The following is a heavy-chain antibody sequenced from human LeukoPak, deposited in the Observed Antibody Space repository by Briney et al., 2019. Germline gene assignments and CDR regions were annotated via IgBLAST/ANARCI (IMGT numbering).Heavy chain of an antibody. J-gene: IGHJ4*02. CDR3: ASRGDCSSTSCIYYFDY. Sequence: SETLSLTCAVYGGSFSVYYWSWIRQPPGKGLEWIGEINHSGSTNYNPSLKSRVTISVDTSKNQFSLKLSSVTAADTAVYYCASRGDCSSTSCIYYFDYWGQGTLVTVSS. D-gene: IGHD2-2*01. V-gene: IGHV4-34*01. CDR1: GGSFSVYY. CDR2: INHSGST.